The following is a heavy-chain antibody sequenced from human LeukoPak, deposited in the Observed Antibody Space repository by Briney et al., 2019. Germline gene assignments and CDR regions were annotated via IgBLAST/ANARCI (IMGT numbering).Heavy chain of an antibody. Sequence: SVKVSCKASGYTFTGYYMHWVRQAPGQGLEWMGWINPNSGGTNYAQKFRGRVTMTRDTSISTAYMELSRLRSDDTAVYYCARDSGIAVAGTSFDYWGQGTLVTVSS. J-gene: IGHJ4*02. V-gene: IGHV1-2*02. CDR1: GYTFTGYY. CDR2: INPNSGGT. D-gene: IGHD6-19*01. CDR3: ARDSGIAVAGTSFDY.